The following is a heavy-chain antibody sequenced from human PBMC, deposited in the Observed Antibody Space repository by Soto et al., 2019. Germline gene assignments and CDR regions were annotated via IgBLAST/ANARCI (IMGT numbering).Heavy chain of an antibody. Sequence: GGSLRLSCAASGFTFSSYAMHWVRQAPGKGLEWVAVISYDGRNKYYADSVKGRFTISRDNSKNTLYLQMNSLRAEDTAVDYCARERSGYDYRTDYYYGMDVWGQGTTVTVSS. V-gene: IGHV3-30*04. CDR2: ISYDGRNK. CDR3: ARERSGYDYRTDYYYGMDV. CDR1: GFTFSSYA. D-gene: IGHD5-12*01. J-gene: IGHJ6*02.